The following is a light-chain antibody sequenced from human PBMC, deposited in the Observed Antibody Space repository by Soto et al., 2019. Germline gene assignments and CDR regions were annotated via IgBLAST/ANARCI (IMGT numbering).Light chain of an antibody. CDR2: GAS. V-gene: IGKV3-20*01. CDR1: QSVSSSY. CDR3: EADCCCPGWT. J-gene: IGKJ1*01. Sequence: EIVLTQSPGTLSLSPGERATLSCRASQSVSSSYLAWYQQKPGQAPRLLIYGASSRATGIPDRFSGSGSGTGFTSATSGLEPKNLPQYEYEADCCCPGWTCGQG.